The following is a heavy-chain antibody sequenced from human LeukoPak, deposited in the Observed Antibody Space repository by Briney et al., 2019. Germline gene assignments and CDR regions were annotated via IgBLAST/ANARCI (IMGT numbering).Heavy chain of an antibody. D-gene: IGHD1-26*01. CDR3: VKDPSGNYFYFDY. V-gene: IGHV3-64D*09. CDR2: ISSDGGRT. CDR1: GFTFSSFA. J-gene: IGHJ4*02. Sequence: GSLRLSCSASGFTFSSFAMFWVRQAPGKGLEYVSGISSDGGRTNYADSVKARFTISRDNSKVTLYLQMTSLRPEDTAIYYCVKDPSGNYFYFDYWGQGALVTVSS.